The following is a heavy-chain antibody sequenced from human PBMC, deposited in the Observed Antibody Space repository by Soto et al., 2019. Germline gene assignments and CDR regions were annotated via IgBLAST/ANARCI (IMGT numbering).Heavy chain of an antibody. CDR3: AHSYYYDFWSGYPLFDP. J-gene: IGHJ5*02. CDR2: IYWDDDK. D-gene: IGHD3-3*01. Sequence: QITLKESGPTLVKPTQTLTLTCTFSGFSLSTSGVGVGWIRQPPGKALEWLALIYWDDDKRYSPSLKSRLTITKDTSKNQVVLTMTNMDPVDTATYYCAHSYYYDFWSGYPLFDPWGQGTLVTVSS. V-gene: IGHV2-5*02. CDR1: GFSLSTSGVG.